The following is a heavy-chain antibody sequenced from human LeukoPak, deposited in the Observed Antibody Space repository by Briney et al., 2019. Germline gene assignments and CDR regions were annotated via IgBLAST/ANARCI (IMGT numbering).Heavy chain of an antibody. J-gene: IGHJ4*02. Sequence: SETLSLTCAVYGGSFSGYYWSWIRQPPVKGLEWIGEINHSGSTNYNPSLKSRVTISVDTSKNQFSLKLSSVTAADTAVYYCARIGSGYDLDYWGQGTLVTVSS. V-gene: IGHV4-34*01. CDR2: INHSGST. CDR3: ARIGSGYDLDY. D-gene: IGHD5-12*01. CDR1: GGSFSGYY.